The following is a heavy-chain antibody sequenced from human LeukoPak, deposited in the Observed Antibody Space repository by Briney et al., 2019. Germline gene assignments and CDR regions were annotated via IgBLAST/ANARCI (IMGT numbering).Heavy chain of an antibody. Sequence: ASVKVSCKASGYTFTSYDIHWVRQATGQGLEWMGWMNPNSGNTGYAQKFQGRVTMTRNTSISTAYMELSSLRSEDTAVYYCASSRGTRYDSSGYYSYSFDYWGQGTLVTVSS. V-gene: IGHV1-8*01. J-gene: IGHJ4*02. CDR1: GYTFTSYD. CDR2: MNPNSGNT. CDR3: ASSRGTRYDSSGYYSYSFDY. D-gene: IGHD3-22*01.